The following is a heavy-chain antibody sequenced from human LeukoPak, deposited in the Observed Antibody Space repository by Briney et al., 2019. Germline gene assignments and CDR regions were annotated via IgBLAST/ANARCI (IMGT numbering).Heavy chain of an antibody. CDR3: ARAGYYGSGSYYAPFDY. J-gene: IGHJ4*02. Sequence: SQSLSLTCTVSGGSISSGSYYWSWIRQPAGKGLEWIRRIYTSGSTNYNPSLKSRVTISVDTSKNQFSLKLSSVTAADTAVYYCARAGYYGSGSYYAPFDYWGQGTLVTVSS. V-gene: IGHV4-61*02. CDR1: GGSISSGSYY. D-gene: IGHD3-10*01. CDR2: IYTSGST.